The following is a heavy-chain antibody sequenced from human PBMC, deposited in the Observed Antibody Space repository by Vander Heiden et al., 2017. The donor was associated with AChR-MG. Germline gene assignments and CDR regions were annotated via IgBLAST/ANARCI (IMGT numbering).Heavy chain of an antibody. CDR2: ISWNSGSI. V-gene: IGHV3-9*01. Sequence: EVQLVESGGGLVQPGRALRLSCAASGFTFDDYAMHGVRQAPGKGLEWVSGISWNSGSIGYADSVKGRFTIARDNAKNSLYLQMNSLRAEDTALYYCAKDWRDGYNWGGFDYWGQGTLVTVAS. CDR1: GFTFDDYA. CDR3: AKDWRDGYNWGGFDY. J-gene: IGHJ4*02. D-gene: IGHD5-12*01.